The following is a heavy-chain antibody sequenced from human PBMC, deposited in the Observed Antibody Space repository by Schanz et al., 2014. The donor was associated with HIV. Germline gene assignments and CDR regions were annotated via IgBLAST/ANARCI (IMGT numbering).Heavy chain of an antibody. Sequence: QVHLVQSGAEVKKPGSSVKVSCKAYGGTFNSYAISWVRQAPGQGLEWMGGIIPIFGSPNYARKFHGRLTITADESTKTAYMELSSLKSDDTAVYYCTKGGLPYGGNFAVSDPWGQGTLITVSP. CDR2: IIPIFGSP. J-gene: IGHJ5*02. CDR3: TKGGLPYGGNFAVSDP. CDR1: GGTFNSYA. V-gene: IGHV1-69*01. D-gene: IGHD4-17*01.